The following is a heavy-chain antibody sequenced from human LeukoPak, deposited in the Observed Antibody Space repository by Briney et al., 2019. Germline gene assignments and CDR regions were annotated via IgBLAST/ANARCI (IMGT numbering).Heavy chain of an antibody. D-gene: IGHD3-16*02. V-gene: IGHV1-8*01. Sequence: ASVKVSCKASGYTCTSYDINWVRQATGQGLEWMGWMNPNSGNTGYAQKFQGRVTMTRNTSISTAYMELSSLRSEDTAVYYCARGRITFGGVIVIQYFDYWGQGTLVTVSS. CDR2: MNPNSGNT. CDR1: GYTCTSYD. J-gene: IGHJ4*02. CDR3: ARGRITFGGVIVIQYFDY.